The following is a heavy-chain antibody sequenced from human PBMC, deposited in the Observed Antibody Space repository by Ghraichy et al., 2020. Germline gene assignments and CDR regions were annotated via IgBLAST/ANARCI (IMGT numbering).Heavy chain of an antibody. CDR3: ARGSQVGGRTNKPFDI. V-gene: IGHV1-2*02. Sequence: ASVKVSCKTGRSPFCTHFTRFERLSPRQRLKKMAWINPNSGGTSYAQKFQGRVTMTRDTSISTAYMELNRLRSDDTAVYYCARGSQVGGRTNKPFDIWGQGTMVTVSS. J-gene: IGHJ3*02. D-gene: IGHD2-8*01. CDR2: INPNSGGT. CDR1: RSPFCTHF.